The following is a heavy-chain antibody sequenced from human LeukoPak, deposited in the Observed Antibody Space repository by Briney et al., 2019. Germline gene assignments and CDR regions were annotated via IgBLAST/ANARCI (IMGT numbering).Heavy chain of an antibody. CDR2: IKSKADSGTR. D-gene: IGHD1-1*01. J-gene: IGHJ4*02. CDR3: SAGTGRSDFDC. V-gene: IGHV3-15*01. Sequence: GGSLRLSCATSGFSFTDAWMNWVRQVPGKGLEWVGRIKSKADSGTRDFAAPVKGRFSISRDDSKKTFYLQMNGLKTEDTAVYYCSAGTGRSDFDCWGQGTLVTVSS. CDR1: GFSFTDAW.